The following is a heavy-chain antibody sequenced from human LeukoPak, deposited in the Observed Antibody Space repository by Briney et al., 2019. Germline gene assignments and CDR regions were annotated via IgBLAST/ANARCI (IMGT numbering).Heavy chain of an antibody. J-gene: IGHJ4*02. CDR2: ISSSGSTI. V-gene: IGHV3-11*01. CDR1: GFTFSDYY. Sequence: PGGSLRLSCAASGFTFSDYYMSWLRQAPGKGLEWVSYISSSGSTIYYADSVKGRFTISRDNAKNSLYLQMNSLRAEDTAVYYCGRDYYYDRSGYSNNWGQGTLVTVSS. CDR3: GRDYYYDRSGYSNN. D-gene: IGHD3-22*01.